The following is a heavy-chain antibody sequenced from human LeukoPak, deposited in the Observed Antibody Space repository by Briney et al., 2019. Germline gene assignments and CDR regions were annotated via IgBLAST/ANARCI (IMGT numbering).Heavy chain of an antibody. D-gene: IGHD3-9*01. Sequence: SETLSLTCTVSGVSISSGGYYWSWIRQHPGKGLEWIGYIYYSGSTYYNPSLKSRVTISVDTSKNQFSLKLSSVTAADTAVYYCARSPVLRYFDWLVLPRAFDIWGQGTMVTVSS. J-gene: IGHJ3*02. CDR2: IYYSGST. CDR3: ARSPVLRYFDWLVLPRAFDI. CDR1: GVSISSGGYY. V-gene: IGHV4-31*03.